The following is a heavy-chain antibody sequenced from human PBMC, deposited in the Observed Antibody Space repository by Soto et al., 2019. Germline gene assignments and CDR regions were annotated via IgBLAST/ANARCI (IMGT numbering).Heavy chain of an antibody. J-gene: IGHJ4*02. CDR2: IFHTGGT. CDR3: ARGTFSYGPNLHYFDF. V-gene: IGHV4-30-2*01. D-gene: IGHD5-18*01. Sequence: QLQLQESGAGLVKPSQTLSLTCTVSGGSISSGGHSWSWIRQPPGKGLEWIGFIFHTGGTYYTPSLQSRLSVSLDLSRNQFSPKLYSVTAADTAIYYCARGTFSYGPNLHYFDFWGQGSLVTVSS. CDR1: GGSISSGGHS.